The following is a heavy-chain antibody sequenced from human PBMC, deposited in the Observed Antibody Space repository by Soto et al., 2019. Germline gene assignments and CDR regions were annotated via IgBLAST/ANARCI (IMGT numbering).Heavy chain of an antibody. CDR3: ARERAYRSSGWYGY. D-gene: IGHD6-19*01. CDR1: GFTFSSYS. Sequence: GGSLRLSCAASGFTFSSYSMNWVRQAPGKGLEWVSYISSSSSTIYYADSVKGRFTISRDNAKNSLYLQMNSLRDEDTAVYYCARERAYRSSGWYGYWGQGTLVTVSS. CDR2: ISSSSSTI. V-gene: IGHV3-48*02. J-gene: IGHJ4*02.